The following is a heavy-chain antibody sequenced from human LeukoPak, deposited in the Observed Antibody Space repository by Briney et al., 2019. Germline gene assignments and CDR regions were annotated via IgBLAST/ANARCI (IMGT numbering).Heavy chain of an antibody. V-gene: IGHV4-4*02. Sequence: SETLSLTCAVSGGSISSTNWWSWVRQPPGKGLEWIGEIYHSGSTNYNPSLKSRVTISVGTSKNQFSLKLSSVTAADTAVYYCARALGGSSWYPFDYWGQGTLVTVSS. J-gene: IGHJ4*02. CDR2: IYHSGST. CDR1: GGSISSTNW. D-gene: IGHD6-13*01. CDR3: ARALGGSSWYPFDY.